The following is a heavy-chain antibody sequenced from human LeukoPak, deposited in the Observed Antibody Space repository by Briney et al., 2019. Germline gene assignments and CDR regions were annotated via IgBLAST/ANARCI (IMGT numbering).Heavy chain of an antibody. J-gene: IGHJ4*02. Sequence: GGSLRLSCAASGFTVSSNYMSWVRQAPGKGLEGVSVIYSGGSTYYADSVKGRFTISRDNSKNTLYLQMNSLRAEGTAVYYCARAVGATRLRFDYWGQGTLVTVSS. CDR3: ARAVGATRLRFDY. CDR2: IYSGGST. V-gene: IGHV3-53*01. CDR1: GFTVSSNY. D-gene: IGHD1-26*01.